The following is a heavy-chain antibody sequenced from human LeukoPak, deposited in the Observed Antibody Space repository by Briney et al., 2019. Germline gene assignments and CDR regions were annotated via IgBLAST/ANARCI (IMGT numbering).Heavy chain of an antibody. CDR2: MNPNSGNT. Sequence: ASVKVSCKASGYTFTSYDINWVRQAAGQGLEWMGWMNPNSGNTGYAQKFQGRVTMTRNTSISTAYMELSSLRSEDTAVYYCARVKGEHYDFWSGYLYYFDYWGQGTLVTVSS. CDR3: ARVKGEHYDFWSGYLYYFDY. CDR1: GYTFTSYD. J-gene: IGHJ4*02. V-gene: IGHV1-8*01. D-gene: IGHD3-3*01.